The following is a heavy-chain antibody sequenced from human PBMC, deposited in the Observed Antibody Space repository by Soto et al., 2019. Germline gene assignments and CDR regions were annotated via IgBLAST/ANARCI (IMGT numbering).Heavy chain of an antibody. V-gene: IGHV4-30-2*01. CDR2: IYPSGMP. CDR3: ARERGGYGLFDS. J-gene: IGHJ4*02. CDR1: GGSISNAAYS. D-gene: IGHD5-18*01. Sequence: QLQLQESGSGLVKPSHTLSLTCTVSGGSISNAAYSWSWIRQPPGKGLEWIGYIYPSGMPFYNPSLRSPVTISIDRSNDQFSVNLKSVTAAETAVYYCARERGGYGLFDSWGQGTLVTVSS.